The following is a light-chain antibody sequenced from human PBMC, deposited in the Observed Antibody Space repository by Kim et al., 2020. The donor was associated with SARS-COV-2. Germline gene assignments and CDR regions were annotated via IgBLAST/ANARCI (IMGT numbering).Light chain of an antibody. CDR3: QQYNSYSHLT. CDR2: KES. Sequence: SVGDRITITCRASQSISSWLAWYQQKPGKAPKLLIYKESSLKSGVPSRFSGSGAGTEFTLTISSLQPDDFATYYCQQYNSYSHLTFGGGTKVDIK. V-gene: IGKV1-5*03. J-gene: IGKJ4*01. CDR1: QSISSW.